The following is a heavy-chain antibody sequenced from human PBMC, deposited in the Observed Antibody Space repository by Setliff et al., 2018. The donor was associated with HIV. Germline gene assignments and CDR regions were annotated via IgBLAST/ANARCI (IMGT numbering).Heavy chain of an antibody. CDR3: ARAYNVYDYRSDSSGYDY. CDR1: GFTLSNSY. J-gene: IGHJ4*02. V-gene: IGHV3-66*02. D-gene: IGHD3-22*01. Sequence: PGGSLRLSCAASGFTLSNSYRAWVRQAPGKRPEWVSTLYGSGDTYHADSVKGRFTPSRDTSKKTMYVQMNSLRHEDTALYYCARAYNVYDYRSDSSGYDYWGQGTLVTVSS. CDR2: LYGSGDT.